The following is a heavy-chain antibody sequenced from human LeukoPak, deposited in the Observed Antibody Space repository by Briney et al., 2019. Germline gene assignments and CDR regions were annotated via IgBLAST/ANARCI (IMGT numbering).Heavy chain of an antibody. J-gene: IGHJ5*02. CDR2: INHSGST. Sequence: TSETLSLTCAVYGGSFSGYYWSWIRQPPGKGLEWIGEINHSGSTNYNPSLKSRVTISVDTSKNQFSLKLSSVTAADTAVYYCARRRFSYYYDSSGYYYDHWGQGTLVTVSS. CDR3: ARRRFSYYYDSSGYYYDH. D-gene: IGHD3-22*01. CDR1: GGSFSGYY. V-gene: IGHV4-34*01.